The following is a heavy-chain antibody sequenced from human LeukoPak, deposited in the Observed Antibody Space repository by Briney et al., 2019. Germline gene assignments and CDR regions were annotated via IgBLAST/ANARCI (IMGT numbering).Heavy chain of an antibody. Sequence: ASVKVSCKASGYTFTGYYMHWVRQAPGQGLEWMGWINPNSGGTNYAQKFQGRVTMTRDTSISTAYMELSRLRSDDTAVYYCARDRLWLRHFDYWGQGTLVTVSS. J-gene: IGHJ4*02. D-gene: IGHD5-18*01. V-gene: IGHV1-2*02. CDR3: ARDRLWLRHFDY. CDR2: INPNSGGT. CDR1: GYTFTGYY.